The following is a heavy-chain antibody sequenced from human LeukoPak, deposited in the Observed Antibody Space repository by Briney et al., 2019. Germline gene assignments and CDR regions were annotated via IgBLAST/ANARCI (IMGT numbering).Heavy chain of an antibody. J-gene: IGHJ6*03. CDR3: ARVDRSVYYHMDV. D-gene: IGHD3-9*01. CDR2: INTYTGNP. Sequence: ASVKVSCKASGYRFTSQTLNWVRQAPGQGLEWMGWINTYTGNPTYAQGFTGRFVFSLDTSVNTAYLQISNLKSEDTAVYFCARVDRSVYYHMDVWGTGTTVTVSS. CDR1: GYRFTSQT. V-gene: IGHV7-4-1*02.